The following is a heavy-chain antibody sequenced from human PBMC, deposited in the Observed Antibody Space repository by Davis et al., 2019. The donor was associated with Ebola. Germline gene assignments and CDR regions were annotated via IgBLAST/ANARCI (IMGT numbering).Heavy chain of an antibody. V-gene: IGHV3-11*06. CDR2: ISGNSRDI. CDR1: GFTFSDYY. D-gene: IGHD2-8*01. J-gene: IGHJ4*02. CDR3: TKWTRAPDY. Sequence: GESLKISCAASGFTFSDYYMSWFRQVPGKGLECLSYISGNSRDINYADSVKGRFTISRDNTRNSLYLQMNSLRAEDTAVYFCTKWTRAPDYWGQGTLVTVSS.